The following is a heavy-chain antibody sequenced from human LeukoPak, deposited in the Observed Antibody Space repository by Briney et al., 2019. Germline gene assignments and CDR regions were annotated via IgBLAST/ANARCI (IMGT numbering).Heavy chain of an antibody. CDR1: GYTFTGYY. D-gene: IGHD6-19*01. CDR3: ARDVRIAVAGPDY. CDR2: INPNSGGT. J-gene: IGHJ4*02. Sequence: GASVKVSCKASGYTFTGYYMHWVRQAPGQGLEWMGWINPNSGGTNYAQKFQGRVTMTRDTSTSTAYMELSRLRSDDTAVYYCARDVRIAVAGPDYWGQGTLVTVSS. V-gene: IGHV1-2*02.